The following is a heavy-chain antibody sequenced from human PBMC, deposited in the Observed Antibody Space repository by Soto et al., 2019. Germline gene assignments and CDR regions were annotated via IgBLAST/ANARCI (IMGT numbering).Heavy chain of an antibody. CDR1: GGTFSSYT. CDR2: IIPILGIA. D-gene: IGHD2-2*01. V-gene: IGHV1-69*08. Sequence: QVQLVQSGAEVKKPGSSVKVSCKASGGTFSSYTISWVRQAPGQGLEWMGRIIPILGIANYAQKFQGRVAITADKSTSTAYMELSSLRSEDTAVYYCARDRGPCSSTSCYSPYYYYGMDVWGQGTTVTVSS. CDR3: ARDRGPCSSTSCYSPYYYYGMDV. J-gene: IGHJ6*02.